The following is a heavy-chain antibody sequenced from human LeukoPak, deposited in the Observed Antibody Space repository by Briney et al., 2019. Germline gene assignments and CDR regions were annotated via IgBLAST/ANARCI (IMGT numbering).Heavy chain of an antibody. CDR2: IYPSDSDT. D-gene: IGHD5-24*01. V-gene: IGHV5-51*01. J-gene: IGHJ4*02. CDR3: ARREMATQTPFEY. Sequence: GESLKISCKGSGYSFAIYWIGWVRQMPGKGLEWMGIIYPSDSDTRYSPSFQGQVTISADKSIGIAYLQWSSLKASDTAMYYCARREMATQTPFEYWGQGTLVTVSS. CDR1: GYSFAIYW.